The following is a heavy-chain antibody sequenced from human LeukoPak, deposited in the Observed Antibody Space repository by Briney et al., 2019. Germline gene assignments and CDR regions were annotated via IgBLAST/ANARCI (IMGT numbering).Heavy chain of an antibody. CDR3: ARGAPTTVTTVMPYYYYMDV. D-gene: IGHD4-17*01. CDR1: GFTVSSNY. Sequence: GGSLRLSCAASGFTVSSNYMSWVRQAPGKGLEWVSVIYSGGSTYYADSVKGRFTISRDNSKNTLYLQMNSLRAEDTAVYYCARGAPTTVTTVMPYYYYMDVWGKGTTVTVSS. V-gene: IGHV3-53*01. CDR2: IYSGGST. J-gene: IGHJ6*03.